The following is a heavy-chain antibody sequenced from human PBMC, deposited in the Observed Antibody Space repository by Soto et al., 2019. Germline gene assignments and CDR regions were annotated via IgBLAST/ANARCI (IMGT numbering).Heavy chain of an antibody. Sequence: QVQLVESGGGVAQPGRSLRLSCTVSGFTFSGHAMHSVRQAPGKGLEWVTQIWYDGSNKYYAESVKGRFTISRDNSKNTLYLQMNSLRVEDTAVYYCARDGQGLAPYALDVWGQGTSVTVSS. V-gene: IGHV3-33*01. J-gene: IGHJ6*02. CDR1: GFTFSGHA. D-gene: IGHD6-19*01. CDR3: ARDGQGLAPYALDV. CDR2: IWYDGSNK.